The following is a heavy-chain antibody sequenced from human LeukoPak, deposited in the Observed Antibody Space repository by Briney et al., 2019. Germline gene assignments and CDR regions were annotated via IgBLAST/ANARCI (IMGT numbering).Heavy chain of an antibody. V-gene: IGHV1-18*01. CDR3: ARGDLPTIEAPIAFDY. J-gene: IGHJ4*02. CDR2: ISAYNGNT. Sequence: ASVKVSCKASGYTFTSYSISWVRQAPGQGLEWMGWISAYNGNTNYAQKLQGRVTMTTDTSTSKAYLELRSLRSDDTAVYSCARGDLPTIEAPIAFDYWGQGTLVTVSS. CDR1: GYTFTSYS. D-gene: IGHD6-6*01.